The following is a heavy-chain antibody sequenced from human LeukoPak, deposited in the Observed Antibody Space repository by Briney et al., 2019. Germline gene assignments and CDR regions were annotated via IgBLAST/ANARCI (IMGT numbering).Heavy chain of an antibody. V-gene: IGHV3-53*01. D-gene: IGHD2-15*01. CDR2: IYSGGSA. J-gene: IGHJ4*02. CDR3: ARVIHSLLPKGYFDD. Sequence: GGSLRLSRAASGLTVSSNYMSWVRQAPGKGLEWVSVIYSGGSAYYADSLKGRFTISRDNSKNTLYLQMNSLRTEDTAVYYCARVIHSLLPKGYFDDWGQGTLVTVSS. CDR1: GLTVSSNY.